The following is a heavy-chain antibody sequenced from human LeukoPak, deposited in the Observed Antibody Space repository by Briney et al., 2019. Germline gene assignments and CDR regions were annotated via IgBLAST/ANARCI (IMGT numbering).Heavy chain of an antibody. CDR2: INHYGDT. CDR1: GGSISTYY. D-gene: IGHD5/OR15-5a*01. CDR3: ARAGIGVYGPAQDAFDF. J-gene: IGHJ3*01. Sequence: NTSETLSLTCTVSGGSISTYYWSWIRQSAGKGLEWIGRINHYGDTNYISSLKSRLTMSVDTSKNQFSLKLTSVTAADTAVYFCARAGIGVYGPAQDAFDFWGRGTVVTVSS. V-gene: IGHV4-4*07.